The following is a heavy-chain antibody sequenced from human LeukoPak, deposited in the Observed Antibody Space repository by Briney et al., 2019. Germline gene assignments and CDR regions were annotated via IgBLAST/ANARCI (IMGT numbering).Heavy chain of an antibody. CDR3: ARHPTYYYGSGSTNFDY. D-gene: IGHD3-10*01. J-gene: IGHJ4*02. V-gene: IGHV4-34*01. CDR2: INHSGST. Sequence: SETLSLTCAVYGGSFSGYYWSWIRQPPGKGLEWIGEINHSGSTNYNPSLKSRVTISVDTSKNQFSLKLSSVTAADTAVYYCARHPTYYYGSGSTNFDYWGQGTLVTVSS. CDR1: GGSFSGYY.